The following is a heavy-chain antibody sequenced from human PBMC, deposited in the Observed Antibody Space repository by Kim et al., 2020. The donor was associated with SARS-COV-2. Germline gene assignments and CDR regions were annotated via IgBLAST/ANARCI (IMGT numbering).Heavy chain of an antibody. V-gene: IGHV3-74*01. Sequence: KYADSGKGRLTISRDNAKNTLYLQMNNLRPEDAAVYYCARYSGSAFDIWGQGTMVSVSS. CDR3: ARYSGSAFDI. D-gene: IGHD1-26*01. J-gene: IGHJ3*02.